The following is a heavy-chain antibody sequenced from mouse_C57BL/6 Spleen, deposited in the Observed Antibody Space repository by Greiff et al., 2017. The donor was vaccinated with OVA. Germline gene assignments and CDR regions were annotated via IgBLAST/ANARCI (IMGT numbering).Heavy chain of an antibody. V-gene: IGHV3-6*01. CDR2: ISYDGSN. Sequence: DVHLVESGPGLVKPSQSLSLTCSVTGYSITSGYYWNWIRQFPGNKLEWMGYISYDGSNNYNPSLKNRISITRDTSKNQFFLKLNSVTTEDTATYYCARGLYYDSYFDYWGQGTTLTVSS. D-gene: IGHD2-4*01. CDR1: GYSITSGYY. CDR3: ARGLYYDSYFDY. J-gene: IGHJ2*01.